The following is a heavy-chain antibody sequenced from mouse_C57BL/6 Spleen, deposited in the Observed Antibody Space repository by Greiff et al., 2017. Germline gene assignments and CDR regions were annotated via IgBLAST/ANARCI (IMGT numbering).Heavy chain of an antibody. CDR2: IGPEDGET. D-gene: IGHD2-5*01. Sequence: VQLQQSGAELVKPGASVKLSCTASGFNIKDYYMHWVKQRPEQGLEWIGRIGPEDGETKYAPKFQGKATITADTSSHTAYLQLSSLTSEDTAVYYWARSKEKKNSNGAWFAYWGQGTLVTVSA. CDR1: GFNIKDYY. V-gene: IGHV14-2*01. J-gene: IGHJ3*01. CDR3: ARSKEKKNSNGAWFAY.